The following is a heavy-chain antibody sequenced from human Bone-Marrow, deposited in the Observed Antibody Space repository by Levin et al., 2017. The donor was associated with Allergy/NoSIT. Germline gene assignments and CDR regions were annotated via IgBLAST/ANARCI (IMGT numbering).Heavy chain of an antibody. CDR1: GGSISSDSHY. J-gene: IGHJ6*02. D-gene: IGHD3-9*01. CDR2: IHFTGNT. CDR3: ARHVLSDDLLTGNLPLHYCAMDV. V-gene: IGHV4-39*01. Sequence: SETLSLTCTVSGGSISSDSHYWGWLRQPPGKGLEWISNIHFTGNTYYNPSLSGRVTISVDTSKNLFSLRLSSVTAADTAVYYCARHVLSDDLLTGNLPLHYCAMDVWGQGATVTVSS.